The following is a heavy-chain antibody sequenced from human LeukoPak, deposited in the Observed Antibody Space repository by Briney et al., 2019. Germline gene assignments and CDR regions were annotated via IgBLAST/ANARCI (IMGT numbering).Heavy chain of an antibody. V-gene: IGHV1-8*01. CDR3: ARGPGFWSGYYLDY. D-gene: IGHD3-3*01. CDR2: MNPNSGNT. J-gene: IGHJ4*02. Sequence: ASVTVSCKASGYTFTSYDINWVRQAAGQGLEWMGWMNPNSGNTGYAQKFQGRVTMTRNTSISTAYMELSSLRSEDTAVYYCARGPGFWSGYYLDYWGQGTLVTVSS. CDR1: GYTFTSYD.